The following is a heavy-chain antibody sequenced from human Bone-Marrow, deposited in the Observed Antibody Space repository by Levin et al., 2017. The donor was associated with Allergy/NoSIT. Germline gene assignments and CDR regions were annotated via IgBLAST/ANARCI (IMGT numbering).Heavy chain of an antibody. CDR1: GFTFSGSA. Sequence: PGGSLRLSCAASGFTFSGSAMHWVRQASGKGLEWVAHIRSKANDYATTYAEAVKGRFTISRDDSKNTAYLQMNSLKTEDTAVYYCISAVAGIGPRYWGQGTLVAVSP. CDR2: IRSKANDYAT. D-gene: IGHD6-19*01. J-gene: IGHJ4*02. CDR3: ISAVAGIGPRY. V-gene: IGHV3-73*01.